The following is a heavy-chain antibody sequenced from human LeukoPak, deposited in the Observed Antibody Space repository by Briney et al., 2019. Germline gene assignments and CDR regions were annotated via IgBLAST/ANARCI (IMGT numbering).Heavy chain of an antibody. D-gene: IGHD2-2*01. J-gene: IGHJ3*02. CDR1: GFTFSSYA. CDR3: RRSTGAYCSSTRCYSGVFDI. CDR2: IRYDGSNK. Sequence: GGSLRLSCAASGFTFSSYAMNWVRQARGKGLEWVAFIRYDGSNKYYADFVKGRFTISRDNSKNTLYLQMNRLRAEATALYYARRSTGAYCSSTRCYSGVFDIWGQGTMVTVSS. V-gene: IGHV3-30*02.